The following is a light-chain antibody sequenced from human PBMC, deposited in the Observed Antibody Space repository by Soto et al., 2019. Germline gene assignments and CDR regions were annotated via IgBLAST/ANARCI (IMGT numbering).Light chain of an antibody. CDR3: HHYGISPWT. CDR2: GAS. V-gene: IGKV3-20*01. J-gene: IGKJ1*01. Sequence: EIVLTQSPGTLSLSPGERATLSCRASQSVSGSYLAWYQQKPGQSPRLLIYGASSRATGIPDRFSGSGSGTDFTLTVSRLEPEDFAVYYCHHYGISPWTFGQGTNVEIK. CDR1: QSVSGSY.